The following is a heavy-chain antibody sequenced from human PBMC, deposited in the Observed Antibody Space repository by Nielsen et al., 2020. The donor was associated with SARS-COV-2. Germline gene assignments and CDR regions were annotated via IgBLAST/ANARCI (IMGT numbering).Heavy chain of an antibody. V-gene: IGHV3-21*01. CDR3: AREIMVRGGIMIVYYYGMDV. CDR1: EVTSRTYT. D-gene: IGHD3-10*01. CDR2: ISASGDGI. J-gene: IGHJ6*02. Sequence: GESLKISCAASEVTSRTYTMHWVRQAPGKGLEWISGISASGDGIYYADSVEGRFTISRDNAKNSLYLQMNSLRAEDTAVYYCAREIMVRGGIMIVYYYGMDVWGQGTTVTVSS.